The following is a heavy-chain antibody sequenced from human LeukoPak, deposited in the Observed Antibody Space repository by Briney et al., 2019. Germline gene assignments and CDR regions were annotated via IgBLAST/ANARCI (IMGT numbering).Heavy chain of an antibody. D-gene: IGHD6-19*01. CDR3: ASGLIAVAGYLSPFDY. V-gene: IGHV1-18*01. J-gene: IGHJ4*02. Sequence: ASVKVSCKASGYTFTSYGISWVRQAPGQGLEWMGWISAYNGNTNYAQKLQGRVTMTTDTSTSTAYMELRSLRSEDTAVYYCASGLIAVAGYLSPFDYWGQGTLVTVSS. CDR2: ISAYNGNT. CDR1: GYTFTSYG.